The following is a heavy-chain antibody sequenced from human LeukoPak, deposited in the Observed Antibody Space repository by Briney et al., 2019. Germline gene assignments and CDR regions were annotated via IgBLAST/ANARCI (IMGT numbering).Heavy chain of an antibody. J-gene: IGHJ3*02. CDR3: AGEDYFDSSGYASWRFDI. D-gene: IGHD3-22*01. CDR1: SGSISTSNYY. CDR2: IFYSGST. Sequence: PSETLSLTCTVSSGSISTSNYYWGWVRQPPGKALEWIGNIFYSGSTYYSPSLKSRVTISPDTSRNQFSLKLTSVTTADTAVYYCAGEDYFDSSGYASWRFDIWGQGTMVTVSS. V-gene: IGHV4-39*07.